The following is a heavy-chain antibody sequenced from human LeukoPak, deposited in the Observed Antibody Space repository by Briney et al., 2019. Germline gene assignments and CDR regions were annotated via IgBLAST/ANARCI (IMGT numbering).Heavy chain of an antibody. V-gene: IGHV3-48*01. J-gene: IGHJ4*02. CDR3: ARDQWVGATMGY. CDR1: GFTFSSYS. D-gene: IGHD1-26*01. CDR2: ISSSSSTI. Sequence: GGSLRLSCAASGFTFSSYSMNWVRQAPGKGLEWVSYISSSSSTIHYADSVKGRFTISRDNAKNSLYLQMNSLRAEDTAVYYCARDQWVGATMGYWGQGTLVTVSS.